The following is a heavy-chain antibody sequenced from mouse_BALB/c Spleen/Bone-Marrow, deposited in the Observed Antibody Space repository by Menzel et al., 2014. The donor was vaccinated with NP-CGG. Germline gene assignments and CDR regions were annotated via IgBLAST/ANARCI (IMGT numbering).Heavy chain of an antibody. J-gene: IGHJ3*01. Sequence: QVQLKQSGAELVRPGSSVKISCKASGYVFTDYWMNWLRQRPGQGLEWIGQIFPVNADTNYKANFKDKVTLTADKSSTTAYMQLNSLTSEDSAVYFCARFATGSFAYWGQGTLVTVSA. D-gene: IGHD1-1*01. V-gene: IGHV1-80*01. CDR2: IFPVNADT. CDR1: GYVFTDYW. CDR3: ARFATGSFAY.